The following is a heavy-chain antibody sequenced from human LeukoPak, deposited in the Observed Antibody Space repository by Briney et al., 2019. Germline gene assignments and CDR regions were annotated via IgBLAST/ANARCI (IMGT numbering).Heavy chain of an antibody. CDR3: AKGSGTYYNVPFDY. J-gene: IGHJ4*02. Sequence: GGSLRLSCAASGVTFSSYAMSWVRQAPGKGLEWVSCITGSGHTTYYADSVKGRFTISRDNSKNTLYLQMNSLRAEDTAIYYCAKGSGTYYNVPFDYWGQGTLVTVSS. V-gene: IGHV3-23*01. D-gene: IGHD3-10*01. CDR2: ITGSGHTT. CDR1: GVTFSSYA.